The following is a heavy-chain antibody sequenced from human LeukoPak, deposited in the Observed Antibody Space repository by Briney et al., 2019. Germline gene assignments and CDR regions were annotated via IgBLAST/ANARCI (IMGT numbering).Heavy chain of an antibody. Sequence: GGSLRLSCAASGFTFSNNAMSWVRQAPGKGLEWVSAISGSGGSTHYADSVKGRFTISRDNSKNTLYLQMNSLRAEDTAVYYCAKSVSPGGYVGSLYFFDDWGQETLVTVSS. CDR1: GFTFSNNA. D-gene: IGHD1-26*01. V-gene: IGHV3-23*01. CDR2: ISGSGGST. CDR3: AKSVSPGGYVGSLYFFDD. J-gene: IGHJ4*02.